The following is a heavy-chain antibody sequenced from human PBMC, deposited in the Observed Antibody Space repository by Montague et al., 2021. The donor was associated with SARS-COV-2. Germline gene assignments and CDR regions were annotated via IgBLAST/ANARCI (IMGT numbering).Heavy chain of an antibody. D-gene: IGHD6-13*01. Sequence: SLRLSCAASGFTFGVYAMHWVRQAPGKGLEWVSGISWNGGSIGYADSAKGRFTISRDNAKNSLYLQMNSLRAEDTALYYCAKGIAAAGIGFYYYYYGMDVWGQGTTVTVSS. J-gene: IGHJ6*02. CDR2: ISWNGGSI. CDR1: GFTFGVYA. V-gene: IGHV3-9*01. CDR3: AKGIAAAGIGFYYYYYGMDV.